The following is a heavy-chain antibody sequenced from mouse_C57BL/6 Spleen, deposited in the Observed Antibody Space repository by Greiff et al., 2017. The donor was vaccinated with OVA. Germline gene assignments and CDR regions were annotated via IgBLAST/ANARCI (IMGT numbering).Heavy chain of an antibody. CDR1: GYTFTSYW. V-gene: IGHV1-64*01. J-gene: IGHJ3*01. Sequence: QVQLQQPGAELVKPGASVKLSCKASGYTFTSYWMHWVKQRPGQGLEWIGMIHPNSGSTNYNEKFKSKATLTVDKSSSTAYMQLSSLTSEDSAVYSWERGEGSSYPPWFAYWGQGTLVTVSA. D-gene: IGHD1-1*01. CDR3: ERGEGSSYPPWFAY. CDR2: IHPNSGST.